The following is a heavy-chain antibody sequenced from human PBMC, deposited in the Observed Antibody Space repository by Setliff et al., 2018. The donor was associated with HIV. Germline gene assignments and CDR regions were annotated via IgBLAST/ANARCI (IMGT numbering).Heavy chain of an antibody. CDR2: IYFSGST. CDR3: AALTTGYYFDY. J-gene: IGHJ4*01. Sequence: SETLSLTCHVSGGSISNGGYYWSWIRQHPGTGLERIAYIYFSGSTYYNPSLKSRVTVSLDMSKNQFSLRLSSVTAADTAVYYCAALTTGYYFDYWGQGTLVTVSS. V-gene: IGHV4-31*02. D-gene: IGHD4-17*01. CDR1: GGSISNGGYY.